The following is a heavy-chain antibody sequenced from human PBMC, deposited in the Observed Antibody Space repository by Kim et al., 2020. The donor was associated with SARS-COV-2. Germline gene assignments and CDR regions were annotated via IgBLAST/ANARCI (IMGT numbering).Heavy chain of an antibody. J-gene: IGHJ5*02. Sequence: GGSLRLSCVASGFFFDEYGMHWVRQVPGKGLEWVSGINWNSGRITYADSVKGRFTISRDNAKKALYLQMTSLRAEDTALNVCVRSSNGGLLAAADTRGQG. CDR3: VRSSNGGLLAAADT. V-gene: IGHV3-9*01. CDR1: GFFFDEYG. D-gene: IGHD6-13*01. CDR2: INWNSGRI.